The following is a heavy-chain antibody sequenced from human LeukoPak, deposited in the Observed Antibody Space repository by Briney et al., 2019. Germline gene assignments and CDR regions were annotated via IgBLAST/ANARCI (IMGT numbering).Heavy chain of an antibody. CDR3: ARAVTSTEGY. Sequence: GGSLRLSCAASGFTYSRYWMTWVRQAPGKGLEWVASINEDGSGKHYVDSVKGRFTISRDNAQKSVYLEMNSLRAEDTAVYYCARAVTSTEGYWGQGTLVTVSS. V-gene: IGHV3-7*03. CDR2: INEDGSGK. CDR1: GFTYSRYW. D-gene: IGHD4-17*01. J-gene: IGHJ4*02.